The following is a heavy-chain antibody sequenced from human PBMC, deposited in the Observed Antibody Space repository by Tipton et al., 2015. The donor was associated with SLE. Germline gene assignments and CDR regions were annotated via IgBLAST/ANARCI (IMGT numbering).Heavy chain of an antibody. CDR1: GGSISSSSYY. CDR3: ARDLLRYFDL. Sequence: LSLTCTVSGGSISSSSYYWGWIRQPPGKGLEWIGSIYYSGSTNYNPSLKSRVTISVDTSKNQFSLKLSSVTAADTAVYYCARDLLRYFDLWGRGTLVTVSS. J-gene: IGHJ2*01. V-gene: IGHV4-39*07. CDR2: IYYSGST.